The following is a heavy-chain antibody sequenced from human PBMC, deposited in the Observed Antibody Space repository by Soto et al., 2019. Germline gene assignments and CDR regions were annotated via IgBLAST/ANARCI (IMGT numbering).Heavy chain of an antibody. D-gene: IGHD6-13*01. V-gene: IGHV3-23*01. CDR3: AKDEGSSWYEIDY. CDR2: IIGSGGST. Sequence: EVQLLESGGGLVQPGGSLRLSCAASGFTFSNYAVTWVRQAPGKGLARVLTIIGSGGSTYYADSVKGPFTVSRDNSKNTLYLQMNSLRAEDTAVYYCAKDEGSSWYEIDYWGQGTLVTVSS. J-gene: IGHJ4*02. CDR1: GFTFSNYA.